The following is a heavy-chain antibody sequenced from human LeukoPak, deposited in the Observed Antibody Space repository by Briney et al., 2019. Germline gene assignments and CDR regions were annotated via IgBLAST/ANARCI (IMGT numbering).Heavy chain of an antibody. V-gene: IGHV1-69*04. CDR1: GGTFSSYA. Sequence: ASVKVSCKASGGTFSSYAISWVRQAPGQGLEWMGRIIPILGIANYAQKFQGRVTITADKSTSTAYMELSSLRSEDTAVYYCARGIAAAPKTHLDYWGQGTLVTVSS. CDR2: IIPILGIA. J-gene: IGHJ4*02. CDR3: ARGIAAAPKTHLDY. D-gene: IGHD6-25*01.